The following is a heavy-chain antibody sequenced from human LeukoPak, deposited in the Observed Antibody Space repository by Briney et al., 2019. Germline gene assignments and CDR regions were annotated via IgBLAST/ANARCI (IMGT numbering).Heavy chain of an antibody. Sequence: SVKVSSKVSGYTLTQLSMHWVGQAPGKGLEGMGGFDPDDGETIYAQKFQGRVTMSEDTSTDTAYMELSSLRSEDTAVYYCATGSSSSGARDAFDIRGQGTMVTVSS. CDR1: GYTLTQLS. CDR2: FDPDDGET. J-gene: IGHJ3*02. V-gene: IGHV1-24*01. D-gene: IGHD6-13*01. CDR3: ATGSSSSGARDAFDI.